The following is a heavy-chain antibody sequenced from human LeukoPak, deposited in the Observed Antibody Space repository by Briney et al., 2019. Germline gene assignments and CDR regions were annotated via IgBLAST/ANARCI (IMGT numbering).Heavy chain of an antibody. Sequence: PSETLSLTCAVYGGSFSGYYWGWIRQPPGKGLEWIGSIYYSGRTYYNPSLKSRVTISVNTSKKQFSLKLSSVTAADTAVYYCARGRPDGSGSYYKFDPWGQGTLVTVSS. CDR2: IYYSGRT. D-gene: IGHD3-10*01. J-gene: IGHJ5*02. CDR3: ARGRPDGSGSYYKFDP. V-gene: IGHV4-34*01. CDR1: GGSFSGYY.